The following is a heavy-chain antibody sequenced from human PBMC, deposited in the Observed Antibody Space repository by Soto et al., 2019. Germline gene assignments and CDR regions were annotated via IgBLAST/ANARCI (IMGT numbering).Heavy chain of an antibody. D-gene: IGHD3-10*01. Sequence: PGGSLRLSCAASGFTFSSYAMSWVRQAPGKGLEWVSAISGSGGSTYYADSVKGRFTISRDNSKNTLYLQMNSPRAEDTAVYYCAKKTVMVRGVIILLYFDYWGQGTLVTVSS. CDR2: ISGSGGST. V-gene: IGHV3-23*01. CDR1: GFTFSSYA. CDR3: AKKTVMVRGVIILLYFDY. J-gene: IGHJ4*02.